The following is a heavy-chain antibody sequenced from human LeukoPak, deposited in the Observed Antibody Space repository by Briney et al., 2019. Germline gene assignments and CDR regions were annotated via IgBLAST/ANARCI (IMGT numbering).Heavy chain of an antibody. V-gene: IGHV4-61*02. CDR3: ARAGNGRNWFDP. CDR2: IYTSGST. D-gene: IGHD1-14*01. CDR1: GGSISSGTYY. J-gene: IGHJ5*02. Sequence: SQTLSLTCTVSGGSISSGTYYWTWIRQPAGKGLEWIGRIYTSGSTNYNPSLKSRVTISVDTSKNQFSLKLSSVTAADTAMYYCARAGNGRNWFDPWGQGTLVTVSS.